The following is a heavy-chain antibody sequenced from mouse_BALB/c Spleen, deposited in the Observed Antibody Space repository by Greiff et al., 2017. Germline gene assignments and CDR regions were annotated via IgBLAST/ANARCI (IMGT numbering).Heavy chain of an antibody. D-gene: IGHD3-2*01. V-gene: IGHV5-6*01. Sequence: EVQGVESGGDLVKPGGSLKLSCAASGFTFSSYGMSWVRQTPDKRLEWVATISSGGSYTYYPDSVKGRFTISRDNAKNTLYLQMSSLKSEDTAMYYCAKDSSGYVLYWGQGTLVTVSA. CDR1: GFTFSSYG. J-gene: IGHJ3*01. CDR2: ISSGGSYT. CDR3: AKDSSGYVLY.